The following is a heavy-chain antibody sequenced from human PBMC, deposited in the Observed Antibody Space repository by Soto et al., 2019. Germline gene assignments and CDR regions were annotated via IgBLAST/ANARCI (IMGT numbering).Heavy chain of an antibody. D-gene: IGHD5-18*01. V-gene: IGHV3-23*01. J-gene: IGHJ4*02. CDR3: AKVTSRESGYSYGKSDY. Sequence: PGGSRRRSWAASGFTFSSYAMNWVRQAPGKGLQWVSAINDVGYSTYYADSVKGRFTISRDNSKNTLYLQMSSLRAEDTAVYFCAKVTSRESGYSYGKSDYWGQGTPVTVSS. CDR1: GFTFSSYA. CDR2: INDVGYST.